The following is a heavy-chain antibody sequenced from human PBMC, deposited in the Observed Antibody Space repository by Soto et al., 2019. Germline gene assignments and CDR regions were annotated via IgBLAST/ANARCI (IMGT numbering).Heavy chain of an antibody. CDR1: GYTFTSYA. D-gene: IGHD1-26*01. J-gene: IGHJ4*02. V-gene: IGHV1-3*01. Sequence: ASVKVSCKASGYTFTSYAMHWVRQAPGQRLEWMGWINAGNGNTKYSQKFQGRVTITRDTSASTAYMELSSLRSEDTAVYYCARGSGSYWREYYFDYWRQGTLVTVSS. CDR3: ARGSGSYWREYYFDY. CDR2: INAGNGNT.